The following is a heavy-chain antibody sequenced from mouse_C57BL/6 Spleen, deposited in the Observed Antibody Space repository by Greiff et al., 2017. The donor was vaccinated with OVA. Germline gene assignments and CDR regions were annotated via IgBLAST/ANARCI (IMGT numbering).Heavy chain of an antibody. CDR1: GYAFSSSW. D-gene: IGHD2-4*01. J-gene: IGHJ4*01. Sequence: QVQLQQSGPELVKPGASVKISCKASGYAFSSSWMNWVKQRPGKGLEWIGRIYPGDGDTNYNGKFKGKATLTADKSSSTAYMQLSSLTSEDSAVYFCARSNDYDCAMDYWGQGTSVTVSS. CDR3: ARSNDYDCAMDY. V-gene: IGHV1-82*01. CDR2: IYPGDGDT.